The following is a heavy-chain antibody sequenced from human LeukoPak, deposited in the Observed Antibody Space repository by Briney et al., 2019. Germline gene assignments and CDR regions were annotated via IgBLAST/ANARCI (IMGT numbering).Heavy chain of an antibody. CDR3: AKTGEGWSVTMIIVASWYFDY. Sequence: GGSLRLSCAASGFTFSSYAMSWVRQAPGKGLEWVSAISGSGGSTYYADSVKGRFTISRDNSKNTLYLQMNSLRAEDTAVYYCAKTGEGWSVTMIIVASWYFDYWGQGTLVTVSS. CDR1: GFTFSSYA. J-gene: IGHJ4*02. V-gene: IGHV3-23*01. D-gene: IGHD3-22*01. CDR2: ISGSGGST.